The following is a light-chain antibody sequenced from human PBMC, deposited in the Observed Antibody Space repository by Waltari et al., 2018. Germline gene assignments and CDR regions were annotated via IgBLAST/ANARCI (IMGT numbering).Light chain of an antibody. CDR2: EVT. Sequence: QSALTQPPSASGSPGQSVTISCTGTSTDPDDYNFVAWYQQQPGKAPQLIIHEVTKRATGVPDRCSGPRSATTASLTVSGLQYEDEGDYYCSSYGGSSTLVFGGGTKLTVL. V-gene: IGLV2-8*01. J-gene: IGLJ2*01. CDR1: STDPDDYNF. CDR3: SSYGGSSTLV.